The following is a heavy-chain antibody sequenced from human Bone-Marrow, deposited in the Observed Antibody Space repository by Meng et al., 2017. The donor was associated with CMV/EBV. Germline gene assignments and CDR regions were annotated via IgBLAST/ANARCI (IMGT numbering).Heavy chain of an antibody. D-gene: IGHD3-3*01. V-gene: IGHV3-21*01. CDR1: TFSSYS. Sequence: TFSSYSMNWVRQAPGKGLEWVSSISSSSSYIYYADSVKGRFTISRDNAKNSLYLQMNSLRAEDTAVYYCARDSKPIFGVVIIEDWFDPWGQGTLVTVSS. CDR2: ISSSSSYI. J-gene: IGHJ5*02. CDR3: ARDSKPIFGVVIIEDWFDP.